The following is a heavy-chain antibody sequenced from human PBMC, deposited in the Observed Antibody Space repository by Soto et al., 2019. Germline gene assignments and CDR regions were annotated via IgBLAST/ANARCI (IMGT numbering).Heavy chain of an antibody. Sequence: SETLSLTCTGSGVSIRSGGYYWSWIRQHPGKGLEWVGYIYYNGSPYYNPSLKSRVTISVDPSKNRFSLDLNSVTAADTAVYYCARQNPYSSGSYYFDFWGQGALVTVSS. CDR2: IYYNGSP. CDR1: GVSIRSGGYY. J-gene: IGHJ4*02. V-gene: IGHV4-31*03. D-gene: IGHD6-19*01. CDR3: ARQNPYSSGSYYFDF.